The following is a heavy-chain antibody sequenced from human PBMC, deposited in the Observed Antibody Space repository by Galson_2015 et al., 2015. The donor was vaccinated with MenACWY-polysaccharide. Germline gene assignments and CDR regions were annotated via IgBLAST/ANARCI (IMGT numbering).Heavy chain of an antibody. J-gene: IGHJ6*02. CDR2: ISTSGAGT. Sequence: SLRLSCAASGFTFSSHAMSWVRQAPGKGLEWVSAISTSGAGTYYAGSVEGRFTISRDNSRNTLYLQTNSLRAEDTAVYYCARVDMVVTAIRHYYYGMDFWGQGTTVTVSS. D-gene: IGHD2-21*02. V-gene: IGHV3-23*01. CDR3: ARVDMVVTAIRHYYYGMDF. CDR1: GFTFSSHA.